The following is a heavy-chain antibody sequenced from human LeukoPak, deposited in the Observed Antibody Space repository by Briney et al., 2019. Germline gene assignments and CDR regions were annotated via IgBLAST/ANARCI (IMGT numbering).Heavy chain of an antibody. D-gene: IGHD3-9*01. CDR1: GFTFSDYY. V-gene: IGHV3-7*01. CDR3: ARDRSDVLTGYNDAFDF. Sequence: GGSLRLSCAASGFTFSDYYMSWIRQAPGKGPEWVANIKPDGREDYYVDSVKGRFTISRDNAKNSLYLQMNSLRAEDTALYYCARDRSDVLTGYNDAFDFWGQGTVVTVSS. CDR2: IKPDGRED. J-gene: IGHJ3*01.